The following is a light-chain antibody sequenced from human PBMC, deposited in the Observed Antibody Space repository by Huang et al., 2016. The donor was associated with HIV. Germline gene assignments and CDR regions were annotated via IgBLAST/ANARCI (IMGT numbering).Light chain of an antibody. V-gene: IGKV3-15*01. CDR1: QSVSSN. CDR2: GAS. Sequence: EIVMTLSPGTLTVSPGERATLSCRASQSVSSNLAWYQQKPGQTPRLLIYGASTRATGIPARFSGSGSGTEFTLTISSLQSEDFGVYYCHQYTKWPSWTFGQGTKVEIK. J-gene: IGKJ1*01. CDR3: HQYTKWPSWT.